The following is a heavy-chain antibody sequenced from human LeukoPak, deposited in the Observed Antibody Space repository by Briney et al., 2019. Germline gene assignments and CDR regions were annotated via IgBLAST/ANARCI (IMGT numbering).Heavy chain of an antibody. V-gene: IGHV1-2*02. D-gene: IGHD3-3*01. J-gene: IGHJ6*03. CDR3: ARDLYDFWSGRAGYMDV. Sequence: ASVKVSCKASGYTFTGYYMHWVRQAPGQGLEWMGWINPNSGGTNYAQKFQGGVTMTRDTSISTAYMELSRLRSDDTAVYYCARDLYDFWSGRAGYMDVWGKGTTVTVSS. CDR1: GYTFTGYY. CDR2: INPNSGGT.